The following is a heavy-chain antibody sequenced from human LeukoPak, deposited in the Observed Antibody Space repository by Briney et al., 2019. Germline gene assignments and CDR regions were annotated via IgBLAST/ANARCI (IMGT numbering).Heavy chain of an antibody. D-gene: IGHD2-8*01. V-gene: IGHV3-23*01. CDR1: GFTFSSYA. J-gene: IGHJ4*02. CDR3: ATKMARDLSFHFDY. CDR2: ISGSGGST. Sequence: GGSLRLSCAASGFTFSSYAMSWVRQAPGKGLEWVSAISGSGGSTYYADSVKGRFTISRDNSKNTLYLQMNSLRAEDTAVYYCATKMARDLSFHFDYGGQGPLVTVSS.